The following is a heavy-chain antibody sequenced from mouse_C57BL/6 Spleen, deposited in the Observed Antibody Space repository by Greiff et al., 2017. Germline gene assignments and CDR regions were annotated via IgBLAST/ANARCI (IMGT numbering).Heavy chain of an antibody. CDR2: INPSTGGT. D-gene: IGHD1-1*01. CDR3: ARWDYGSTY. V-gene: IGHV1-43*01. Sequence: EVQLQQSGPELVKPGASVKISCKASGYSFTGYYMHWVKQSSEKSLEWIGEINPSTGGTSYNQKFKGKATLTVDKSSSTAYMQLKSLTSEDSAVYYCARWDYGSTYWGQGTTLTVSS. CDR1: GYSFTGYY. J-gene: IGHJ2*01.